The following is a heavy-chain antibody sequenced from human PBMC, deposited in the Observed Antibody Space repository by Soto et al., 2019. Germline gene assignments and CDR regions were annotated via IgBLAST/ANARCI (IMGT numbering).Heavy chain of an antibody. D-gene: IGHD1-7*01. CDR2: IYYSGST. CDR1: GGSISSYY. Sequence: PSETLSLTCTVSGGSISSYYWSWIRQPPGKGLEWIGYIYYSGSTNYNPSLKSRVTISVDTSKNQFSLKLSSVTAADTAVYYCASSEWNYLSIRFDYWGQGTLVTVSS. J-gene: IGHJ4*02. CDR3: ASSEWNYLSIRFDY. V-gene: IGHV4-59*01.